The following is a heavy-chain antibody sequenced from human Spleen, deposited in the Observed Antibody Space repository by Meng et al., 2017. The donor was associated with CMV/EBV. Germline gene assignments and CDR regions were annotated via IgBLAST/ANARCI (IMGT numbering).Heavy chain of an antibody. D-gene: IGHD5-12*01. V-gene: IGHV3-11*04. CDR1: GFTVSSNY. Sequence: GESLKISCAASGFTVSSNYMSWVRQAPGKGLEWVSYISSGGTTIYYADSVKGRFTISRDNAKNSLYLQMNSLRAEDTAVYYCARLVVATTTRGDYFDYWGQGALVTVSS. CDR2: ISSGGTTI. CDR3: ARLVVATTTRGDYFDY. J-gene: IGHJ4*02.